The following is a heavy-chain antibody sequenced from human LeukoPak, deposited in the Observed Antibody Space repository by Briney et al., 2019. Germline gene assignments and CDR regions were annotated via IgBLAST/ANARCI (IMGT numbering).Heavy chain of an antibody. CDR1: GFTFSSYG. J-gene: IGHJ6*02. D-gene: IGHD2-2*01. Sequence: GRSLRLSCAASGFTFSSYGTHWVRQAPGKGLEWVAVISYDGSNKYYADSVKGRFTISRDNSKNTLYLQMNSLRAEDTAVYYCAKDHRYCSSTSCYPYYYYYYGMDVWGQGTTVTVSS. V-gene: IGHV3-30*18. CDR3: AKDHRYCSSTSCYPYYYYYYGMDV. CDR2: ISYDGSNK.